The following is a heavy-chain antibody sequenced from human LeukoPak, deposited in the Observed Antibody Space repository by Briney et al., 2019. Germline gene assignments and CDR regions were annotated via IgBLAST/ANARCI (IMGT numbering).Heavy chain of an antibody. Sequence: SSETLSLTCIVSRGSISTTSFYWGWLRQPPGKALEWIGNIYYSGSTDYNPSLKSRVTIAVDTSKNQFSLKLSSVTAADTAVYYCARQTYSTYKWFDPWGQGTLVTVSS. CDR3: ARQTYSTYKWFDP. CDR1: RGSISTTSFY. V-gene: IGHV4-39*01. CDR2: IYYSGST. D-gene: IGHD6-13*01. J-gene: IGHJ5*02.